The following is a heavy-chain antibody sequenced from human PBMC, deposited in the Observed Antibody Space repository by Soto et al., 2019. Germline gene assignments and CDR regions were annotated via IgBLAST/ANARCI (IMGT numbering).Heavy chain of an antibody. CDR3: ARDYNAMDV. CDR2: INPSGDST. Sequence: ASGKVSCKASGYTFISYYMHWVRQAPGQGLEWMGMINPSGDSTIYAQRFQGRVTMTGDTSTSTVYMELSGLRSEDTAVYFCARDYNAMDVWGQGTTVTVSS. CDR1: GYTFISYY. J-gene: IGHJ6*02. V-gene: IGHV1-46*03.